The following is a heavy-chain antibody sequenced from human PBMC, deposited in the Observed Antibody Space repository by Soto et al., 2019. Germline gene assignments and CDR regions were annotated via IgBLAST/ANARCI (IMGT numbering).Heavy chain of an antibody. CDR3: AKSQYYETSGNFDY. V-gene: IGHV3-23*01. Sequence: GGSLRLSCAASGFTFSNYAMNWVRQAPGKGLEWVSAISGSGANTHYGDSVEGRFTISRDNSKNTVSLHINSLRAEDTALYYCAKSQYYETSGNFDYWGQGTLVTVSS. CDR1: GFTFSNYA. CDR2: ISGSGANT. D-gene: IGHD3-22*01. J-gene: IGHJ4*02.